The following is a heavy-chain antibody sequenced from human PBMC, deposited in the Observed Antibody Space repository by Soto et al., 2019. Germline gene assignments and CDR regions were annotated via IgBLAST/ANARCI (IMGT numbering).Heavy chain of an antibody. CDR3: ARGASSGWYWFDP. D-gene: IGHD6-19*01. J-gene: IGHJ5*02. Sequence: PSETLSLTCTVPGGSISSYYWSWIRQPPGKGLEWIGYIYYSGSTNYNPSLKSRVTISVDTSKNQFSLKLSSVTAADTAVYYCARGASSGWYWFDPWGQGTLVTVSS. V-gene: IGHV4-59*01. CDR2: IYYSGST. CDR1: GGSISSYY.